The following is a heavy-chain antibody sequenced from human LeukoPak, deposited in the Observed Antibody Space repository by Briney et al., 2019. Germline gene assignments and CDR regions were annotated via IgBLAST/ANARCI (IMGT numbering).Heavy chain of an antibody. J-gene: IGHJ4*02. CDR1: GFTFSSYA. D-gene: IGHD5-12*01. CDR2: ISGSGGST. V-gene: IGHV3-23*01. Sequence: PGGSLRLSCAASGFTFSSYAMSWVRQAPGKGLEWVSAISGSGGSTYYADSVKGRFTISRDNSKNTLYLQMNSLRAEDTAVYYCAKKSAVRVDIVAMAYFDYWGQGTLVTVSS. CDR3: AKKSAVRVDIVAMAYFDY.